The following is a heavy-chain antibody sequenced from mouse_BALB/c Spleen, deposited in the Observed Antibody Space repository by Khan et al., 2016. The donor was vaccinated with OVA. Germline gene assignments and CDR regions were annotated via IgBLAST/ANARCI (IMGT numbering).Heavy chain of an antibody. CDR1: GYSFTNYW. CDR2: IYPGYSDT. V-gene: IGHV1-5*01. Sequence: EVQLQQSGTVLARPGASVKMSCKASGYSFTNYWMHWVKQRPGQVLEWVGAIYPGYSDTRYNQKFKGKAKLTAVTSASTAYMELSSLTSEDSAVYYCTRSYDSYYFDYWGQGTTLTVSA. D-gene: IGHD2-4*01. J-gene: IGHJ2*01. CDR3: TRSYDSYYFDY.